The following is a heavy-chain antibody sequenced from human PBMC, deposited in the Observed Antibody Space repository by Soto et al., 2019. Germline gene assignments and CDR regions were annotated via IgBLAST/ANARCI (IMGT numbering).Heavy chain of an antibody. D-gene: IGHD6-19*01. CDR3: ARILTDSSGWKGFYFDY. V-gene: IGHV1-46*03. Sequence: QVQLVQSGAEVKKPGASVKVSCKASGYTFTSYYMHWLRQAPGQGLEWMGIINPSGGSTSYAQKFQGRVTMTRDTSTSTVYMELSSLRSEDTAVYYCARILTDSSGWKGFYFDYWGQGTLVTVSS. CDR2: INPSGGST. CDR1: GYTFTSYY. J-gene: IGHJ4*02.